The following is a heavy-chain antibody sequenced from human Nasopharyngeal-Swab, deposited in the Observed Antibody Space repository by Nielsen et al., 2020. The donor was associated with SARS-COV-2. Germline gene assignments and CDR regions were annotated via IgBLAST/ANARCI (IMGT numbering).Heavy chain of an antibody. J-gene: IGHJ3*02. Sequence: SETLSLTCTVSGGSISSYYWSWIRQPPGKGLEWIGYIYYSGSTNYNPSLKSRVTISVDTSKNQFSLKLSSVTAADTAVYYCATSTPSVSFYIWGQGTMVTVSS. V-gene: IGHV4-59*01. CDR2: IYYSGST. CDR3: ATSTPSVSFYI. CDR1: GGSISSYY. D-gene: IGHD2-15*01.